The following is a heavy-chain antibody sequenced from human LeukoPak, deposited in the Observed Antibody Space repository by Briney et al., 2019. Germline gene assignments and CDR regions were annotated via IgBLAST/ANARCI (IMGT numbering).Heavy chain of an antibody. CDR3: AKGYRRITIFGVVRGDAFDI. Sequence: GGSLRLSCAASGFTFSSYGMHWVRQAPGKGLEWVAFIRYDGSDKYYADSVKGRFTISRDNSKNTLYLQMNSLRAEDTAVYYCAKGYRRITIFGVVRGDAFDIWGQGTMVTVSS. J-gene: IGHJ3*02. CDR2: IRYDGSDK. D-gene: IGHD3-3*01. V-gene: IGHV3-30*02. CDR1: GFTFSSYG.